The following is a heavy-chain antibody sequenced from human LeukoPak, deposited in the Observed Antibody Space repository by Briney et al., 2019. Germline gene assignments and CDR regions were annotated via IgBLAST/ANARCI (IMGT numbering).Heavy chain of an antibody. CDR1: GYSFISYW. V-gene: IGHV5-51*01. D-gene: IGHD1-26*01. CDR2: IYPGDADT. J-gene: IGHJ4*02. CDR3: ARLVGGEELLDY. Sequence: GSALHISCKGSGYSFISYWIGWVRQMPGKGLEWMGIIYPGDADTRYRPSFQGQVTISADKSISTSYLQWSSLKASDTAMYYCARLVGGEELLDYWGQGTLVSVSS.